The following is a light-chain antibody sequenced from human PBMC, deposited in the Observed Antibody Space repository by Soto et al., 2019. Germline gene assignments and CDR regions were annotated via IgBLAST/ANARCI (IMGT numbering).Light chain of an antibody. CDR3: QQYNNWPPWT. CDR1: QSVSSD. J-gene: IGKJ1*01. V-gene: IGKV3-15*01. CDR2: DAS. Sequence: EIVMTQSPATLSVSPGERANLSCRASQSVSSDLAWYQQKPGQAPRLLIYDASTRATGLPVRFSGSGSGTEFTLTISSLQYEDFAVYYCQQYNNWPPWTFGQGTKVEIK.